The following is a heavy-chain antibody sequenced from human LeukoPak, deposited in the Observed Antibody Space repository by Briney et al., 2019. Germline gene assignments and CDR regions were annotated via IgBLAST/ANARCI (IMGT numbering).Heavy chain of an antibody. Sequence: SETLSLTCAVYGESFSGYYRTWIRQSPGKGLEWTGEINHSGSARYNPSLKSRLTISVETSKNQFSLELNSVTAADTAVYYCARGRWSANDSDYSSYRGGFYYMDVWGKGTTVTVSS. J-gene: IGHJ6*03. CDR3: ARGRWSANDSDYSSYRGGFYYMDV. CDR1: GESFSGYY. V-gene: IGHV4-34*01. CDR2: INHSGSA. D-gene: IGHD3-10*01.